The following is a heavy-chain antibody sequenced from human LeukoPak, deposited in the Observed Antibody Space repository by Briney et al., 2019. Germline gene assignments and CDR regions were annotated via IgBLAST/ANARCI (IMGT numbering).Heavy chain of an antibody. D-gene: IGHD3-3*01. CDR2: ISGNGGST. V-gene: IGHV3-23*01. CDR3: AKGEREWLLKRYYFDY. CDR1: GFTFRSYV. Sequence: PGGSLRLSCAASGFTFRSYVMSWVRQAPGKGLEWVSAISGNGGSTYYADSVKGRFTISRDNSKNTLYLQMNSLRAEDTAVYYCAKGEREWLLKRYYFDYWGQGTLVTVSS. J-gene: IGHJ4*02.